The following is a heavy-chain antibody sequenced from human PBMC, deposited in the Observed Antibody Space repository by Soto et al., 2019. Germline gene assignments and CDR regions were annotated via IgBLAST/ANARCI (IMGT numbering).Heavy chain of an antibody. Sequence: QVQLQESGPGLVKPSQTLSLTCTVSGGSISSGDYYWSWIRQPPGKGLEWIGYIYYSGSTYYNPSLKSRVTISVDTSKNQFSLKLSSVTAADTAVYYCVRGRPSGYYRGYWFDPWGQGTLVTVSS. CDR1: GGSISSGDYY. J-gene: IGHJ5*02. D-gene: IGHD3-22*01. CDR3: VRGRPSGYYRGYWFDP. V-gene: IGHV4-30-4*01. CDR2: IYYSGST.